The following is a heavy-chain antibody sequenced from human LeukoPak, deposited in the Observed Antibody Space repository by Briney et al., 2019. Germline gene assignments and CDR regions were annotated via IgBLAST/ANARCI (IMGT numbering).Heavy chain of an antibody. J-gene: IGHJ6*02. CDR2: LSGSGSST. CDR1: GFAFSTYA. Sequence: PGGSLRLSCAASGFAFSTYAMSWVRQAPGKGLEWVSALSGSGSSTYYADSVKGRFTISRDNSRNTLYLQMSSLRADDTALYFCAKDRSYGLDVWGQGTTVTVPS. CDR3: AKDRSYGLDV. V-gene: IGHV3-23*01.